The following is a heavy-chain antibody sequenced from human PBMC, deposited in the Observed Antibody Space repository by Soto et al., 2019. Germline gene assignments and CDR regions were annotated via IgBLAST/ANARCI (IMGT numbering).Heavy chain of an antibody. CDR1: AFTFSSYR. Sequence: QVQLVESGGGVVQPGRSLRLSCAASAFTFSSYRIHWVRQAPGKGLDWVAVISYDASDKYYADSVKGRFTISRDNSKNTLYLQMNSLRAEDTAVYYCVKEWDGQLWLEDYGMDVWGQGTTVTVSS. V-gene: IGHV3-30*18. D-gene: IGHD5-18*01. CDR3: VKEWDGQLWLEDYGMDV. CDR2: ISYDASDK. J-gene: IGHJ6*02.